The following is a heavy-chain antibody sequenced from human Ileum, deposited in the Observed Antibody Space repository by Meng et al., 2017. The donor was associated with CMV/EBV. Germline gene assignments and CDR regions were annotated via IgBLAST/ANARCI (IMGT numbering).Heavy chain of an antibody. V-gene: IGHV4-4*07. CDR2: IYISGRT. D-gene: IGHD5-12*01. Sequence: VQLQESVPGSVKPSATRSLTCVVLGGSISSYYWSWIRQPAGKGLEGIGRIYISGRTNYNPSLKSRVTMSVDTSKNQFSLNLSSVTAADTAVYYCARGRATAFQSLDQDYFDYWGQGTLVTVSS. CDR1: GGSISSYY. J-gene: IGHJ4*02. CDR3: ARGRATAFQSLDQDYFDY.